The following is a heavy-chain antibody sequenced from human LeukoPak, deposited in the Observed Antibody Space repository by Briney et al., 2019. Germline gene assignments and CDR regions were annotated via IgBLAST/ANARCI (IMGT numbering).Heavy chain of an antibody. D-gene: IGHD3-22*01. V-gene: IGHV4-59*12. J-gene: IGHJ5*02. Sequence: SETLSLTCTVSGGSISSYYWSWIRQPPGKGLEWIGYIYYSGSINYNPSLKSRVTISVDTSKNQFSLKLSSVTAADTAVYYCARDQHYYDSSGYSNWFDPWGQGTLVTVSS. CDR1: GGSISSYY. CDR2: IYYSGSI. CDR3: ARDQHYYDSSGYSNWFDP.